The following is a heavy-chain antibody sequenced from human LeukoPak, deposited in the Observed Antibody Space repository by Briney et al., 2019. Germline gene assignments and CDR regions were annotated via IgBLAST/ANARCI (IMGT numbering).Heavy chain of an antibody. D-gene: IGHD1-14*01. CDR2: IYTSGGT. J-gene: IGHJ4*02. CDR1: GGSMSSGSYY. Sequence: SQTLSLTCTVSGGSMSSGSYYWNWIRQPAGKGLEWIGRIYTSGGTNYNPSLKSRVTISLDASKKQFSLKLTSVTAADSAVYYCARGNPLDYWGQGTLVTVSS. V-gene: IGHV4-61*02. CDR3: ARGNPLDY.